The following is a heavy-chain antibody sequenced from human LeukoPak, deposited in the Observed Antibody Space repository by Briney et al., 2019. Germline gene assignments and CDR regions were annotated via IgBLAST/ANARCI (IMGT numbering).Heavy chain of an antibody. CDR1: GGSISSYH. V-gene: IGHV4-59*01. CDR3: ASQYYGAGSKNWYGA. Sequence: SETLSLTCTVSGGSISSYHWSWIRQPPGKGLQWIGFIYSSGSTNYNPSLKSRVTISLDTSKNQFSLRVSSVTSADTAVYYCASQYYGAGSKNWYGASGHGTLVTVS. J-gene: IGHJ5*01. CDR2: IYSSGST. D-gene: IGHD3-10*01.